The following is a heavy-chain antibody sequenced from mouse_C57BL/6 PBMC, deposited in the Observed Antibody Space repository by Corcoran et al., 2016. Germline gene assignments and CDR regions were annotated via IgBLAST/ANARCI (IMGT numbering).Heavy chain of an antibody. J-gene: IGHJ3*01. D-gene: IGHD2-4*01. CDR1: GYAFSSYW. CDR2: IYPGDGDT. Sequence: QVQLQQSGAVLVKTGASVKISCKASGYAFSSYWMNWVKQRPGKGLEWIGQIYPGDGDTNYNGKFKGKATLTADKSSSTSDMQLSSLTSEDSAVYVCARYDYDDVPSWFAYWGQGTLVTVSA. V-gene: IGHV1-80*01. CDR3: ARYDYDDVPSWFAY.